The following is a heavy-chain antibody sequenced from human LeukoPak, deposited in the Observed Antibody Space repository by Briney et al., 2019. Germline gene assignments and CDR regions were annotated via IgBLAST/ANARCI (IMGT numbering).Heavy chain of an antibody. J-gene: IGHJ4*02. Sequence: GGSLRLSCAASGFTFSSYSMNWVRQAPGKGLEWVSSVSSSGSYIYYADSVEGRFTISRDNAKNSLYLQMNSLRAEDTAVYYCARDRRDISGYSHFDYWGQGTLVTVSS. CDR3: ARDRRDISGYSHFDY. V-gene: IGHV3-21*01. D-gene: IGHD3-22*01. CDR1: GFTFSSYS. CDR2: VSSSGSYI.